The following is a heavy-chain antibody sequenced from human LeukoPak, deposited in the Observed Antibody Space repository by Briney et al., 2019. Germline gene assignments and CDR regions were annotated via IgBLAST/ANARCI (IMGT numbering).Heavy chain of an antibody. CDR2: ISYDGSNK. CDR3: AKGYYDILTGYPVPPYYYYGMDV. CDR1: GFTFSRYA. J-gene: IGHJ6*02. D-gene: IGHD3-9*01. Sequence: GGSLRLSCAASGFTFSRYAMHWVRQAPGKGLEWVAVISYDGSNKYYADSVKGRFTISRDNSKNTLYLQMNSLRAEDTAVYYCAKGYYDILTGYPVPPYYYYGMDVWGQGTTVTVSS. V-gene: IGHV3-30-3*01.